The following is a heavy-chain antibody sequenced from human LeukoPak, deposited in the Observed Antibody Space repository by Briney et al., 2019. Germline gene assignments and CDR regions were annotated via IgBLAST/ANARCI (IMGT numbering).Heavy chain of an antibody. V-gene: IGHV4-38-2*02. CDR2: IYHSGST. Sequence: PSETLSLTCTVSGYSISNGYYWGWIRQAPGKGLEWIGTIYHSGSTYYNPSLKSRVTISVDTSKNQFSLKLSSVTAADTAVYYCARGSSYGSGSYWTSYYYYMDVWGKGTTVTISS. J-gene: IGHJ6*03. CDR1: GYSISNGYY. D-gene: IGHD3-10*01. CDR3: ARGSSYGSGSYWTSYYYYMDV.